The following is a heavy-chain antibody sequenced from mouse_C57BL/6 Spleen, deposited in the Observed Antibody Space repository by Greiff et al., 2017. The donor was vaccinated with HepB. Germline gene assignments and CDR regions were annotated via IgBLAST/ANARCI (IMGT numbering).Heavy chain of an antibody. CDR1: GYTFTSYW. CDR3: ARDYYDYEERAMDY. CDR2: IDPSDSET. V-gene: IGHV1-52*01. Sequence: QVQLQQPGAELVRPGSSVKLSCKASGYTFTSYWMHWVKQRPIQGLEWIGNIDPSDSETHYNQKFKDKATLTVDKSSSTAYMQLSSLTSEDSAVYYCARDYYDYEERAMDYWGQGTSVTVSS. J-gene: IGHJ4*01. D-gene: IGHD2-4*01.